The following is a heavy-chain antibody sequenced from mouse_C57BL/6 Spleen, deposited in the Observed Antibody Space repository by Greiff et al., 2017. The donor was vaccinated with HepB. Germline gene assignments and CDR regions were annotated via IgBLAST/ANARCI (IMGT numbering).Heavy chain of an antibody. CDR1: GYSITSGYY. CDR3: ARDETLG. D-gene: IGHD3-3*01. CDR2: ISYDGSN. J-gene: IGHJ3*01. V-gene: IGHV3-6*01. Sequence: DVKLQESGPGLVKPSQSLSLTCSVTGYSITSGYYWNWIRQFPGNKLEWMGYISYDGSNNYNPSLKNRISITRDTSKNQFFLKLNSVTTEDTATYYCARDETLGWGQGTLVTVSA.